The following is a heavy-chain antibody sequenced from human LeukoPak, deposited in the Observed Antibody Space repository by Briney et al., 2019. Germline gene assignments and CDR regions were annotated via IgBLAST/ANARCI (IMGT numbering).Heavy chain of an antibody. J-gene: IGHJ4*02. Sequence: SETLSLTCAVYGGSFSGYYWSWIRQPPGKGLEWIGEINHSGSTNYNPSLKSRVTISVDTSKNQFSLKLSSVTAADTAVYYCARREWRAAAGTAFRYWGQGTLVTVSS. CDR1: GGSFSGYY. CDR2: INHSGST. V-gene: IGHV4-34*01. D-gene: IGHD6-13*01. CDR3: ARREWRAAAGTAFRY.